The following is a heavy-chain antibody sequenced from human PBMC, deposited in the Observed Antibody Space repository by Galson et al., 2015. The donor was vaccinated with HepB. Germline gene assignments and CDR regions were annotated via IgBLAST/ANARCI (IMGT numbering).Heavy chain of an antibody. CDR1: GFTFDDYT. CDR3: AKDKSGWYYFDY. CDR2: ISWDGGST. V-gene: IGHV3-43*01. J-gene: IGHJ4*02. D-gene: IGHD6-19*01. Sequence: SLRLSCAASGFTFDDYTMHWVRQAPGKGLEWVSLISWDGGSTYYADSVKGRFTISRDNSKNSLYLQMNSLRTEDTALYYCAKDKSGWYYFDYWGQGTLVTVSS.